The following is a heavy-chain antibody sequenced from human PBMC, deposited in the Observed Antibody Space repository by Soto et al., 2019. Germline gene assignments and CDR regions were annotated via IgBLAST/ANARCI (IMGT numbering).Heavy chain of an antibody. J-gene: IGHJ4*02. CDR1: GFTFRDSS. D-gene: IGHD6-19*01. Sequence: PGGSLRLSCAASGFTFRDSSMKWVRQAPGKGLEWVSTITDGGRTHYADSVKGRFTISRDISKNMLYLQMNSLRAEDTAVYYCARDTGYSSGWTPYFDYWGQGTLVTVSS. CDR2: ITDGGRT. CDR3: ARDTGYSSGWTPYFDY. V-gene: IGHV3-23*01.